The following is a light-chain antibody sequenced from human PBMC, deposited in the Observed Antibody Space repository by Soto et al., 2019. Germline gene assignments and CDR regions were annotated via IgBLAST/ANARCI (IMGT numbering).Light chain of an antibody. J-gene: IGKJ4*01. CDR1: QNIATY. CDR2: AAS. V-gene: IGKV1-9*01. Sequence: IQLTQSPSSLSASVGDRVTITCRASQNIATYLAWYQQKTGEAPKLLIYAASTLYGGVPSRFSGSRSGTDFADTITSLQAEDFATYYCQQLRMYPSTVGRGTMVDIK. CDR3: QQLRMYPST.